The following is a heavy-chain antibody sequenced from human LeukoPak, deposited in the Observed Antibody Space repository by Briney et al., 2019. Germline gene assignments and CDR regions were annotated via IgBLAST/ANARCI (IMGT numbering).Heavy chain of an antibody. Sequence: PGGSLRLSCAASGFTFSSYNMNWVRQAPGKGLEWVSSISSSSNYIHYADSVRGRFTISRDNAKNSLYLQMNSLRAEDTAVYYCARGKSAFDILGQGTMVTVSS. CDR3: ARGKSAFDI. V-gene: IGHV3-21*01. J-gene: IGHJ3*02. CDR1: GFTFSSYN. CDR2: ISSSSNYI.